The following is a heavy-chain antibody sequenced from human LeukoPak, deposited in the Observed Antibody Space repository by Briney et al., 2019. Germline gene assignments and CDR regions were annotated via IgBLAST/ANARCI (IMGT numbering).Heavy chain of an antibody. CDR2: ISAYNGKT. D-gene: IGHD5-12*01. V-gene: IGHV1-18*01. J-gene: IGHJ4*02. Sequence: GASVKVSCKASGYTFTSYGISWVRQAPGQGLEWMGWISAYNGKTNYAQKFQGRVTVTTDTSTSTAYMELRSLTSDDTAVYYCARDYGSGYPLPFDYWGQGTLVTVSS. CDR3: ARDYGSGYPLPFDY. CDR1: GYTFTSYG.